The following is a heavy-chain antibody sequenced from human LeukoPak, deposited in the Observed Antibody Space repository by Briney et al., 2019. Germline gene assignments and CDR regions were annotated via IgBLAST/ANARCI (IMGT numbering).Heavy chain of an antibody. V-gene: IGHV1-8*01. CDR2: MNPNSGNT. CDR3: ARGPVLLWFGELWDV. CDR1: GGTFTSYD. J-gene: IGHJ6*02. Sequence: ASVKVSCKASGGTFTSYDINWVRQATGQGLEWMGWMNPNSGNTGYAQKFQGRVTMTRNTSISTAYMELSSLRSEDTAVYYCARGPVLLWFGELWDVWGQGTTVTVSS. D-gene: IGHD3-10*01.